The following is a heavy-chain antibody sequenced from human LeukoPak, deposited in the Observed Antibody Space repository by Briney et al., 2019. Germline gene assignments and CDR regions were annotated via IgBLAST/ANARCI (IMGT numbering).Heavy chain of an antibody. CDR1: GFTFSSYA. V-gene: IGHV3-30-3*01. D-gene: IGHD3-10*01. CDR3: ARAMVRGVVRNWFDP. CDR2: ISYDGSNK. J-gene: IGHJ5*02. Sequence: TGGSLRLSCAASGFTFSSYAMHWVRQAPGKGLEWVAVISYDGSNKYYADSVKGRFTISRDNSKNTLYLQMNSLRAEDTAVYYCARAMVRGVVRNWFDPWGQGTLVTVSS.